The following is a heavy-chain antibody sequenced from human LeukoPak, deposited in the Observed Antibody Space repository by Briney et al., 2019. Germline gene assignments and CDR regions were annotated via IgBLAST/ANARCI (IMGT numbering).Heavy chain of an antibody. CDR3: ARHDDGYDFGY. Sequence: PSETLSLTCTVSGGSISSSSYYWGWIRQPPGKGLEWIGSIYYSGSTYYNPSLKSRVTISVDTSKNQFSLKLSSVTAADTAVYYCARHDDGYDFGYWGQGTLVTVSS. J-gene: IGHJ4*02. D-gene: IGHD5-12*01. CDR1: GGSISSSSYY. CDR2: IYYSGST. V-gene: IGHV4-39*01.